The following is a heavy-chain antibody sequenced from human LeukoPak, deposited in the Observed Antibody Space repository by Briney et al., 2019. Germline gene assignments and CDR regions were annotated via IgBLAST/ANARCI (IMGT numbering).Heavy chain of an antibody. Sequence: SETLSLTCTVVNGSIRPHYWSWIRQPPGKGLEWVGFIYYTGSPRYNPSLKSRVAMSVDMSKNQGSLTLYSVTAADTGTYYCVRHMPHYCGGECSMDTWGQGTLVTVSS. CDR2: IYYTGSP. J-gene: IGHJ1*01. V-gene: IGHV4-59*08. CDR3: VRHMPHYCGGECSMDT. CDR1: NGSIRPHY. D-gene: IGHD2-21*01.